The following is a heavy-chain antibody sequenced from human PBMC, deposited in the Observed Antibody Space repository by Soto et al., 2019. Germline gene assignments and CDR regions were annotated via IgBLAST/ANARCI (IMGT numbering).Heavy chain of an antibody. J-gene: IGHJ3*02. CDR3: AKSRNYFSGAAFDI. V-gene: IGHV3-23*01. CDR1: GFGFSSYA. Sequence: EVQLLESGGGLVQPGESLRLSCAASGFGFSSYAMSWVRQAPGKGLEWVSAIIGSGGSPYYPGSVKGRFTISRDNSKNTLYLQMDSLRLEDTAVYYCAKSRNYFSGAAFDIWGQGTMVTVSS. D-gene: IGHD1-7*01. CDR2: IIGSGGSP.